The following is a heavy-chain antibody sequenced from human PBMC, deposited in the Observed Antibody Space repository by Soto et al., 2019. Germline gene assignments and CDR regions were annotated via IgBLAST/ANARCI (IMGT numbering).Heavy chain of an antibody. V-gene: IGHV4-31*03. D-gene: IGHD3-22*01. CDR1: GGSISSGGYY. J-gene: IGHJ4*02. CDR2: IYYSGST. CDR3: ARDYYDSSGYYPESYFDY. Sequence: SETLSLTCTVSGGSISSGGYYWSWIRQHPGKGLEWIGYIYYSGSTYYNPSLKSRVTISVDTSKNQFSLKLSSVTAADTAVYYCARDYYDSSGYYPESYFDYWGQGTLVTVS.